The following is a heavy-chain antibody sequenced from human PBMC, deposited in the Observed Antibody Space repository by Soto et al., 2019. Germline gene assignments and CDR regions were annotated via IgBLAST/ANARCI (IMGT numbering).Heavy chain of an antibody. J-gene: IGHJ6*01. CDR2: IYYSGNT. CDR3: AISSRYRMEL. V-gene: IGHV4-30-4*01. Sequence: TLSLTCSVSGGSISSGYYYWSWIRQPPGKGLEWIGNIYYSGNTYYNPSLKSRLIISIDASKNQFSLKVGSMTAADTAVYYFAISSRYRMELWAQGT. CDR1: GGSISSGYYY.